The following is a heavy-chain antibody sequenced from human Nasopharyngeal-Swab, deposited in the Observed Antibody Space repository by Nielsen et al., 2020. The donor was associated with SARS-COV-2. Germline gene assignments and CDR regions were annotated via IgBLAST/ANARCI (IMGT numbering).Heavy chain of an antibody. CDR2: ISGSGGST. CDR1: GFTFSSYA. Sequence: GESLKISCAASGFTFSSYAMSWVRQAPGKGLEWVSAISGSGGSTYYADSVKGRFTISRDNSKNTLYLQMNSLRAEDTAVYYCARAGCVEGWGGNPDAFDIWGQGTMVTVSS. V-gene: IGHV3-23*01. D-gene: IGHD6-19*01. J-gene: IGHJ3*02. CDR3: ARAGCVEGWGGNPDAFDI.